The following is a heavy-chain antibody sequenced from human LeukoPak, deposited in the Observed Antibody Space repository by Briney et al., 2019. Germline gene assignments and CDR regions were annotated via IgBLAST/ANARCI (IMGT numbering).Heavy chain of an antibody. CDR2: ISSNGGST. D-gene: IGHD3-10*01. V-gene: IGHV3-64*01. CDR1: GFTFSSYA. CDR3: ASEPGSYYYDY. Sequence: GGSLRLSCAASGFTFSSYAMHWVRQAPGKGLEYVSAISSNGGSTYYANSVKGRFTISRDNSKNTLYLQMGSLRAEDMAVYYCASEPGSYYYDYWRQRTLVTVSS. J-gene: IGHJ4*02.